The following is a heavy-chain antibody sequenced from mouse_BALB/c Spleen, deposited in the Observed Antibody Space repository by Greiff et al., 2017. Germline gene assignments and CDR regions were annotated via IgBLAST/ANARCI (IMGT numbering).Heavy chain of an antibody. Sequence: EVKLQESGPGLVKPSQSLSLTCTVTGYSITSDYAWYLIRQFPGNKLEWMGYISYSGSTSYNPSLKSRISITRDTSKNQFFLQLNSVTTEDTATYYCARGCGSGYAMDYWGQGTSVTVSS. V-gene: IGHV3-2*02. D-gene: IGHD1-1*01. CDR2: ISYSGST. J-gene: IGHJ4*01. CDR3: ARGCGSGYAMDY. CDR1: GYSITSDYA.